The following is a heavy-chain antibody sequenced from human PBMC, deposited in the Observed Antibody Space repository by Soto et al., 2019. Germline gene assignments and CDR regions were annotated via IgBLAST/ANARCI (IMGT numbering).Heavy chain of an antibody. Sequence: QVQLQESGPGLVKPSGPLSLTCAVSGDSISNSRWWTWVRQPPGKGLEWIGDIFHSGDTNYNPSLKRRVFISVDKSQNQFSLKVTSVTAADTAVYYCAYSTGWYRHDVWGQGTLVTVSS. CDR1: GDSISNSRW. D-gene: IGHD6-19*01. J-gene: IGHJ3*01. V-gene: IGHV4-4*02. CDR2: IFHSGDT. CDR3: AYSTGWYRHDV.